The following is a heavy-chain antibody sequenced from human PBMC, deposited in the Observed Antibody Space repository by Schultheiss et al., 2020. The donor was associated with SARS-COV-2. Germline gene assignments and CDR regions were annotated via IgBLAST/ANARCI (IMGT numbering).Heavy chain of an antibody. CDR3: AKDVGFWSGYYDY. CDR1: GFTFSSYW. Sequence: GGSLRLSCAASGFTFSSYWMSWVRQAPGKGLEWVANIKQDGSEKYYADSVKGRFTISRDNSKNTLYLQMNSLRAEDTAAYYCAKDVGFWSGYYDYWGQGTLVTVSS. CDR2: IKQDGSEK. D-gene: IGHD3-3*01. V-gene: IGHV3-7*01. J-gene: IGHJ4*02.